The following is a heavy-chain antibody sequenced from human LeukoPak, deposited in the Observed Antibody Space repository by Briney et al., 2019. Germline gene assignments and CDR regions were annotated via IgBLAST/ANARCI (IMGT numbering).Heavy chain of an antibody. CDR2: IGSSSSPI. V-gene: IGHV3-48*02. CDR1: GFTFSSYT. J-gene: IGHJ4*02. Sequence: GGTVRLSCAASGFTFSSYTMNWVRRAPGKGLEWVSYIGSSSSPIYYSDSVKGRFTISRDNAKNSLFLEMNSLRDEDTAVYYCAREISGILGFDYWGRGTLVTVSS. D-gene: IGHD6-13*01. CDR3: AREISGILGFDY.